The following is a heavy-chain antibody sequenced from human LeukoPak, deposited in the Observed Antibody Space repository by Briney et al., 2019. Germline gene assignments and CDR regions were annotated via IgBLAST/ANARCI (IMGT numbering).Heavy chain of an antibody. CDR1: GFTFRNYW. Sequence: GGSLRLSCAASGFTFRNYWMRWVRQAPGKGLEWVANIKEDGSEKYYVDSVKGRFTISRDNSKNTLYLQMNSLRAEDTAVYYCAKLLSNSGRFLYWGQGTLVTVSS. D-gene: IGHD4-23*01. V-gene: IGHV3-7*01. J-gene: IGHJ4*02. CDR2: IKEDGSEK. CDR3: AKLLSNSGRFLY.